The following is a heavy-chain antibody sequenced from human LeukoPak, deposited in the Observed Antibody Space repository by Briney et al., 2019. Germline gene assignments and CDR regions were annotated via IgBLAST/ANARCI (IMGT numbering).Heavy chain of an antibody. CDR3: ARDRTTYSSGWFDY. CDR1: GYSFTSNY. CDR2: IYPRDGST. Sequence: ASVKVSCKASGYSFTSNYIHWVRQAPGQGLEWMGMIYPRDGSTSYAQKFQGRVTITADESTSTAYMELSSLGSEDTAVYYCARDRTTYSSGWFDYWGQETLVTVSS. J-gene: IGHJ4*02. V-gene: IGHV1-46*01. D-gene: IGHD6-19*01.